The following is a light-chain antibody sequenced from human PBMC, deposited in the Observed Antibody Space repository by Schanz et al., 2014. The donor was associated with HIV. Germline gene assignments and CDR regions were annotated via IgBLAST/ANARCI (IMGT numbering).Light chain of an antibody. CDR2: DVS. J-gene: IGLJ2*01. CDR3: ATWDSLLNAVV. CDR1: SNDVGGYNY. V-gene: IGLV2-14*01. Sequence: QSALTQPPSASGSPGQSVTISCTGTSNDVGGYNYVSWYQQHPGKAPKLMIYDVSNRPSGVSSRFSGSKSGNTASLTISGLQAEDEADYYCATWDSLLNAVVFGGGTKLTVL.